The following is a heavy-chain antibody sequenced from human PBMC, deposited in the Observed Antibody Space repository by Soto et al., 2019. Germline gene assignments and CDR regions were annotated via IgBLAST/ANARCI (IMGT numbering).Heavy chain of an antibody. CDR2: ISGSGGST. D-gene: IGHD6-6*01. Sequence: GGSLRLSCAASGFTFSSYAMSWVRQAPGKGLEWVSAISGSGGSTYYAESVKGRFTISRDNSKNTLYLQMNSLRAEDTAVYYCAIPKQLVRYFYYWGQGTLVTVSS. J-gene: IGHJ4*02. V-gene: IGHV3-23*01. CDR3: AIPKQLVRYFYY. CDR1: GFTFSSYA.